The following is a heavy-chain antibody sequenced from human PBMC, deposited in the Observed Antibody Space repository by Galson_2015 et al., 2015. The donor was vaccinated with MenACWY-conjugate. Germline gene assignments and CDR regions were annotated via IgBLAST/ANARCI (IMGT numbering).Heavy chain of an antibody. J-gene: IGHJ5*02. CDR1: GFTFNSYS. CDR2: ISSDSSYI. CDR3: ARRGSTLDGRPGWFDP. V-gene: IGHV3-21*01. Sequence: SLRLSCAASGFTFNSYSMNWVRQAPGKGLEWVSSISSDSSYIYYADSVKGRFTISRDNAKNSLYLQMNSLRVEDTAVYYCARRGSTLDGRPGWFDPWGQGTLVTVSS. D-gene: IGHD5/OR15-5a*01.